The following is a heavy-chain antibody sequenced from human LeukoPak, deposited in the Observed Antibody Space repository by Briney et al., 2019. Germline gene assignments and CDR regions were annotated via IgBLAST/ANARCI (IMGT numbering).Heavy chain of an antibody. CDR3: AREVVPAARYPYGMDV. Sequence: GRSLRLSCAASGFTFSSNAMHWVRQAPGKGLEWVAVISYDGSNKYYADSVKGRFTISRDNSKNTLYLQMNSLRAEDTAVYYCAREVVPAARYPYGMDVWGKGTTVTVSS. CDR2: ISYDGSNK. D-gene: IGHD2-2*01. CDR1: GFTFSSNA. J-gene: IGHJ6*04. V-gene: IGHV3-30*04.